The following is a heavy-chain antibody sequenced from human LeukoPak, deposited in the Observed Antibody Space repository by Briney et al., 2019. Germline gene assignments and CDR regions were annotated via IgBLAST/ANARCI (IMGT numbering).Heavy chain of an antibody. CDR1: GFTFSSYW. Sequence: PGGSLRLSCEASGFTFSSYWMHWVRQIPGKGLMWVSRIESNGLTLYADSVRDRFTISRDNGKNTIYLQMNSLRVDDTAIYYCAKAATYFYCSVTYDWFESWGQGTLVTVSS. CDR3: AKAATYFYCSVTYDWFES. CDR2: IESNGLT. J-gene: IGHJ5*01. D-gene: IGHD3-10*01. V-gene: IGHV3-74*01.